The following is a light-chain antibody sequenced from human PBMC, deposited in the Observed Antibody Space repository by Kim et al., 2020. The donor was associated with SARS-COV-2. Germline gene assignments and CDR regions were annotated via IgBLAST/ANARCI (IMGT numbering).Light chain of an antibody. J-gene: IGKJ2*01. CDR3: KQRST. Sequence: DIQMTQSPSSLSASVGDRVTITCQASQDASNSVNWYQQKPGRAPKLLIYDASKLETGVPSRFSGNGFGTEFTFIIANLQPEDVATYDSKQRSTFGQGTKLEIK. V-gene: IGKV1-33*01. CDR1: QDASNS. CDR2: DAS.